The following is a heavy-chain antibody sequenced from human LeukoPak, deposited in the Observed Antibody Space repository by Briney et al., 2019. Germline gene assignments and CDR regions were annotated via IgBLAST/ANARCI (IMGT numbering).Heavy chain of an antibody. CDR2: IIPIFGTA. Sequence: GASVTVSCTASGGTFSSYAISWVRQATGQGLEWMGGIIPIFGTANYAQKIQGRVTITADESTSTAYMELSSLRSEDTAVYYCARDPYYDSSGYSAWGQGTMVTVSS. J-gene: IGHJ3*01. CDR3: ARDPYYDSSGYSA. CDR1: GGTFSSYA. D-gene: IGHD3-22*01. V-gene: IGHV1-69*13.